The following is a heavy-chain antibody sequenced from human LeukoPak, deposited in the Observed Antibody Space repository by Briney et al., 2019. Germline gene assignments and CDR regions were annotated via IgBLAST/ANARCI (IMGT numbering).Heavy chain of an antibody. V-gene: IGHV4-59*13. CDR3: ANLFYGDYGFAFDI. J-gene: IGHJ3*02. D-gene: IGHD4-17*01. CDR2: IYYSGST. CDR1: GASINNYY. Sequence: PSETLSLTCTVSGASINNYYWSWIRQPPGKGLEWIGYIYYSGSTYYNPSLKSRVTFSLDTSKNQLSLNLRSVTAADTAMYYCANLFYGDYGFAFDIWGQGTVVTVSS.